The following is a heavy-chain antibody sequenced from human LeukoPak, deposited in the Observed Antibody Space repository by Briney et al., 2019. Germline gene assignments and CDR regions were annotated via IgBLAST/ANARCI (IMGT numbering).Heavy chain of an antibody. CDR2: ISSSSSYI. CDR1: GFTFSSYS. V-gene: IGHV3-21*01. Sequence: GGSLRLSCAASGFTFSSYSMNWVRQAPGKGLEWVSSISSSSSYIYYADSVKGRFTISRDNAKNSLYLQMKSLRVEDTGVYYCARDAGGRTQREGWFDPWGQGTLVTVSS. J-gene: IGHJ5*02. D-gene: IGHD1-26*01. CDR3: ARDAGGRTQREGWFDP.